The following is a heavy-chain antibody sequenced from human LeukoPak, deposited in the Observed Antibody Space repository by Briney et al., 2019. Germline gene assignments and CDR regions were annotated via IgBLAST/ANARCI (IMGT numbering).Heavy chain of an antibody. CDR2: IKPDSGDT. CDR1: GYTFTGNY. CDR3: STDNTYHD. V-gene: IGHV1-2*02. Sequence: GASVKVSCQASGYTFTGNYVHWVRQAPRQGLEWMGWIKPDSGDTKYAQKFQGRVTMTSDTSIGTAYMELSSLTSDDTAVYYCSTDNTYHDWGQGTLVTVSS. J-gene: IGHJ4*02. D-gene: IGHD1-14*01.